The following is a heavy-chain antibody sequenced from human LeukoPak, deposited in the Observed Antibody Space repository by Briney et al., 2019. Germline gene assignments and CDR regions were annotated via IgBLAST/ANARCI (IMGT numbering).Heavy chain of an antibody. CDR1: GGSIGNDY. V-gene: IGHV4-59*01. D-gene: IGHD1-1*01. CDR3: ARDRTGNNWFDP. CDR2: IYYSGST. Sequence: PSETLSLSCSVFGGSIGNDYWSWIRLPPGKGLEWIGYIYYSGSTNYNPSLSNRVTISVDTSKNQFSLRLSSVTAADTAVYYCARDRTGNNWFDPWGQGTLVTVSS. J-gene: IGHJ5*01.